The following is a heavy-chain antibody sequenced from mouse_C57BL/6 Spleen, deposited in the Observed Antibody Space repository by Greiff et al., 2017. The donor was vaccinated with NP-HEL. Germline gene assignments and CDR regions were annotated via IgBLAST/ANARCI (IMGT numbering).Heavy chain of an antibody. V-gene: IGHV5-4*03. CDR3: ARLRGNYFDY. CDR2: ISDGGSYT. Sequence: EVKLVESGGGLVKPGGSLKLSCAASGFTFSSYAMSWVRQTPEKRLEWVATISDGGSYTYYPDNVKGRFTISRDNAKNNLYLQMSHLKSEDTAMYYCARLRGNYFDYWGRGTTLTVSS. D-gene: IGHD2-12*01. CDR1: GFTFSSYA. J-gene: IGHJ2*01.